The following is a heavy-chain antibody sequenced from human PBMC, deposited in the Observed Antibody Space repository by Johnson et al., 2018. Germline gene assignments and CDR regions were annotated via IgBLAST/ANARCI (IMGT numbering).Heavy chain of an antibody. J-gene: IGHJ3*02. Sequence: QVQLVESGGGVVQPGRSXSLSCAASGFPFSDYALHWVRQAPGEGLEWIAVISYDGNNNYYVDPLTGRFTVSRDNSKNTPYLQMNRLRLGDTAVYYCAGGILGSDVFNIWGQGTMVTVSS. D-gene: IGHD3-16*01. CDR3: AGGILGSDVFNI. CDR2: ISYDGNNN. V-gene: IGHV3-30-3*01. CDR1: GFPFSDYA.